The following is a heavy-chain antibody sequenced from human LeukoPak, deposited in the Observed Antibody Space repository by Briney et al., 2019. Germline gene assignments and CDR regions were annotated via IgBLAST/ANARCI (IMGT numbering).Heavy chain of an antibody. J-gene: IGHJ4*02. D-gene: IGHD6-13*01. Sequence: PGRSLRLSCAASGFTFSSYDMHWVRQATGKGLEWVSAIGTAGDTYYPGSVKGRFTISRENAKNSLYLQMNSLRAEDTAVYYCARGSIEVAAAGTSCDFDYWGQGTLVTVSS. CDR2: IGTAGDT. CDR3: ARGSIEVAAAGTSCDFDY. V-gene: IGHV3-13*01. CDR1: GFTFSSYD.